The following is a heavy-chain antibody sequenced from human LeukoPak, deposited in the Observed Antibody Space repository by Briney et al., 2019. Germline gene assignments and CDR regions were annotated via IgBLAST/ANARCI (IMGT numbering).Heavy chain of an antibody. Sequence: KASETLSLTCAVSGGSISSYYWSWIRQPPGKGLEWIGYIYYSGSTYYNPSLKSRVTISVDTSRNQFSLKLSSVTAADTAVYYCARHRKGRYYDSSGYYLWFDPWGQGTLVTVSS. CDR3: ARHRKGRYYDSSGYYLWFDP. CDR1: GGSISSYY. J-gene: IGHJ5*02. CDR2: IYYSGST. V-gene: IGHV4-59*04. D-gene: IGHD3-22*01.